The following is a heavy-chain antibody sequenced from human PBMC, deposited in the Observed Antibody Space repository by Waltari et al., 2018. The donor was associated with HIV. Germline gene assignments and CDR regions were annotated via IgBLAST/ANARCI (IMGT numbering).Heavy chain of an antibody. CDR2: IRSKAYGGPT. Sequence: EVQLVESGGGLVQPGRSLRLSCTASGFTFGDYAMSWFRQAPGKGLEWVGFIRSKAYGGPTDYAASVKGRFTISRDDSKSIAYLQMNSLKTEDTAVYYCSRKYDFWSGSSFDSWGQGTLVTVSS. J-gene: IGHJ4*02. V-gene: IGHV3-49*03. CDR1: GFTFGDYA. CDR3: SRKYDFWSGSSFDS. D-gene: IGHD3-3*01.